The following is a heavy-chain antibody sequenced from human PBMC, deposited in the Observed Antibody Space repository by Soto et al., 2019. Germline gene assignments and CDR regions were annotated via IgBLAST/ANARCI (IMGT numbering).Heavy chain of an antibody. D-gene: IGHD2-21*02. J-gene: IGHJ5*02. V-gene: IGHV1-69*13. CDR2: IIPIFGTA. CDR1: GGTFSSYA. Sequence: ASVKVSCKASGGTFSSYAISWVRQAPGQGLEWMGGIIPIFGTANYAQKFQGRVTITADESTSTAYMELSSLRSEDTAVYYCAREGDCGGDFYNWFHPWGQGTLVNVSS. CDR3: AREGDCGGDFYNWFHP.